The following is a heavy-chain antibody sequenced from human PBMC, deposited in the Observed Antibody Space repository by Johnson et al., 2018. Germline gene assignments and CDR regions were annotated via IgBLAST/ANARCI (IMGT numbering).Heavy chain of an antibody. Sequence: EVQLVESGGGVVRPGGSLRLSCAASGFTFDDYGMSWVRQAPGKGLEWVSGINWHGGSTGYADSVKGRFTISRDNAKNSLYLQMNSLRAEDTALYYCAKERGSYGSSGYYYRDYYGMDVWGQGTTVTVSS. CDR2: INWHGGST. V-gene: IGHV3-20*04. D-gene: IGHD3-22*01. J-gene: IGHJ6*02. CDR1: GFTFDDYG. CDR3: AKERGSYGSSGYYYRDYYGMDV.